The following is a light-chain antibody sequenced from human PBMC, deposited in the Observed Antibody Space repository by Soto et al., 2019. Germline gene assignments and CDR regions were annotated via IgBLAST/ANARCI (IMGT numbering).Light chain of an antibody. Sequence: DTALTQSPGTLSLSPGERATLSFRASQTVPSNYFAWYQQQPGQPPRLLIYGASTSATGIPDRFSGGVSGKDFTLTITTLERTDFAVYFCPHYGDFPWTFGLGTKVDIK. J-gene: IGKJ1*01. CDR2: GAS. V-gene: IGKV3-20*01. CDR1: QTVPSNY. CDR3: PHYGDFPWT.